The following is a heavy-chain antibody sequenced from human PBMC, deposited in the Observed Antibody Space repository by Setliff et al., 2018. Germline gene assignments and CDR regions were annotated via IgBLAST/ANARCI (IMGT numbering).Heavy chain of an antibody. CDR1: GNRFTDYN. V-gene: IGHV1-18*04. J-gene: IGHJ4*02. Sequence: GASVKVSCKASGNRFTDYNLHWVRQAPGQGLEWMGWISAYNDNTNYAERLQGRITMTTDTLTSTVYMELRSLRPDDTALYYCVRSSAPQIVLAADFDRWGQGTLVTVSS. CDR3: VRSSAPQIVLAADFDR. CDR2: ISAYNDNT. D-gene: IGHD2-8*02.